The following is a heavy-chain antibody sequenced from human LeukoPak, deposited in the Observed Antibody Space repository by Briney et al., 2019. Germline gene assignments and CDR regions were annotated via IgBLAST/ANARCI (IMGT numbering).Heavy chain of an antibody. Sequence: PSETLSLTCAVYGGSFSGYYWSWIRQPPGKGLEWIGEINHSGSTNYNPSLKSRVTISVDTSKNQFSLKLSSVTAAETAVYYCARDRTRVHCSSTSCVSYVRNWFDPWGQGTLVTVSS. CDR2: INHSGST. CDR1: GGSFSGYY. J-gene: IGHJ5*02. D-gene: IGHD2-2*01. CDR3: ARDRTRVHCSSTSCVSYVRNWFDP. V-gene: IGHV4-34*01.